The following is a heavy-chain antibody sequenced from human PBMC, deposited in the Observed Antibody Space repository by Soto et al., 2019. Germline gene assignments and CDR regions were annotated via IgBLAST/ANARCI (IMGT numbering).Heavy chain of an antibody. V-gene: IGHV4-4*02. CDR1: GVSISSSNW. D-gene: IGHD3-9*01. J-gene: IGHJ4*02. CDR3: VRFWPPPYSDALTDYTDAFDY. Sequence: SETLSLTCAVSGVSISSSNWLSWVRQPPGKGLEWIGEIYHSGSTNYNPSLKSRVTISVDKSKNQFSLKLSSVTAADTAVYYCVRFWPPPYSDALTDYTDAFDYWGQGTLVTVSS. CDR2: IYHSGST.